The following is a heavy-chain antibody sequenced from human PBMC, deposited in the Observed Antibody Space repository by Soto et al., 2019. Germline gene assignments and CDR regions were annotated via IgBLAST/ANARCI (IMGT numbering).Heavy chain of an antibody. V-gene: IGHV3-7*03. J-gene: IGHJ4*02. Sequence: EVQLVESGGGLVQPGGSLRLSCAVSGFIFSDYWMTWVRQAPGKGLEWVATISPEGSEKYYVDSLEGRFTISRDNAKNSLYLQMICLRAEDTALYYCARARIDYWGRGTLITVSS. CDR1: GFIFSDYW. CDR2: ISPEGSEK. CDR3: ARARIDY.